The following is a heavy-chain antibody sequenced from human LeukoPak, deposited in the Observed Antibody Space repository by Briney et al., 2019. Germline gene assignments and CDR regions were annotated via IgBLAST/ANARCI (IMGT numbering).Heavy chain of an antibody. D-gene: IGHD6-19*01. CDR2: IYTSGST. Sequence: SETLSLTCTVSGGSISSYYWSWIRQPPGKGLEWIGYIYTSGSTNYNPSLKSRVTMSVDTSKNQFSLKLSSVTAADTAVYYCAKLAVAKGMDVWGQGTTVTVSS. CDR3: AKLAVAKGMDV. V-gene: IGHV4-4*09. CDR1: GGSISSYY. J-gene: IGHJ6*02.